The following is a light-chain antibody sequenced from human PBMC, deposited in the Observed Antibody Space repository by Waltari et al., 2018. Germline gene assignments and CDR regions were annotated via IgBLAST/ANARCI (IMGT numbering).Light chain of an antibody. Sequence: DIVMTQSPLSLPVTPGGPASISCRSSQSLLHSNGYTYLDWYLQKPGQSPQVLIYWGSNRASGVPDRFSGSGSGTDFTLKISRVEAEDVGVYYCMQALQTPRTFGQGTRLEIK. CDR3: MQALQTPRT. CDR2: WGS. J-gene: IGKJ5*01. V-gene: IGKV2-28*01. CDR1: QSLLHSNGYTY.